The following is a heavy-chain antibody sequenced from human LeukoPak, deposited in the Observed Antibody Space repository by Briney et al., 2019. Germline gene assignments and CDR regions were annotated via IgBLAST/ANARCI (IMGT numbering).Heavy chain of an antibody. V-gene: IGHV1-2*02. Sequence: ASVKVPCKASGYTFTGYYMHWVRQAPGQGLEWMGWINPNSGGTNYAQKFQGRVTMTRATSISTAYMELSRLRSDDTAVYYCAREDYGDYGTIDYWGQGTLVTVSS. CDR3: AREDYGDYGTIDY. CDR2: INPNSGGT. J-gene: IGHJ4*02. D-gene: IGHD4-17*01. CDR1: GYTFTGYY.